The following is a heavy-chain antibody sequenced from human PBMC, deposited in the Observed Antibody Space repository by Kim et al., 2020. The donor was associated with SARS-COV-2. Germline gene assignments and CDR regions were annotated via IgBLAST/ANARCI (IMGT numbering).Heavy chain of an antibody. D-gene: IGHD2-15*01. Sequence: GGSLRLSCALSGFTVSTSHMYWVRQAPGKGLECVSVIYSSGSIYYVDSVMGRFTISRANSKNTLYLQMNSLRADDTAMYYCVRDAGGHWGQGTLVTVSS. V-gene: IGHV3-53*01. J-gene: IGHJ4*02. CDR1: GFTVSTSH. CDR3: VRDAGGH. CDR2: IYSSGSI.